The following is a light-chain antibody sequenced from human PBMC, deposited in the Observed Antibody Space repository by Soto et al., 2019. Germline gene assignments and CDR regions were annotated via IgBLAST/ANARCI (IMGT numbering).Light chain of an antibody. CDR1: ESITNR. CDR3: QHCGGLWT. J-gene: IGKJ1*01. CDR2: DAS. V-gene: IGKV1-5*01. Sequence: DIQMTQSPSTLSASVGDRVTITCRASESITNRLAWYQQKPGKAPKVLIYDASNLQSGVPSRFSGSGFGTEFILTISSLQPDDFATYSCQHCGGLWTFGQGTKVDIK.